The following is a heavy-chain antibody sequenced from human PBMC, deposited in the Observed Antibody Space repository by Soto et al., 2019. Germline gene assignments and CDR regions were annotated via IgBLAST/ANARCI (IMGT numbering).Heavy chain of an antibody. V-gene: IGHV3-30*03. CDR3: ASRGGADYGMDV. CDR2: ISYDGSNK. Sequence: QVQLVESGGGVVQPGRSLRLSCAASGFTFSSYGMHWVRQAPDKGLEWVAVISYDGSNKYYADSVKGRFTISRDNSKNTLYLQMNSLRAEDTAVYYCASRGGADYGMDVWGQGTTVTVSS. D-gene: IGHD1-26*01. CDR1: GFTFSSYG. J-gene: IGHJ6*02.